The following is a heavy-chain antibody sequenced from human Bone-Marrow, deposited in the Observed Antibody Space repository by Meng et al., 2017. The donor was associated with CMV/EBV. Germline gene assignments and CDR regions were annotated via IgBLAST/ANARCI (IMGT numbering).Heavy chain of an antibody. Sequence: GGSLRRSCVPSGFIFSDHYMDWVRQAPGKGLEWVGRIRKKAHSYTTEYAASVKGRFTISRDDSKNSLYLQMSSLKTEDTAVYYCARAVSGSFHLDYWGQGTLVTVSS. V-gene: IGHV3-72*01. J-gene: IGHJ4*02. CDR1: GFIFSDHY. CDR3: ARAVSGSFHLDY. D-gene: IGHD1-26*01. CDR2: IRKKAHSYTT.